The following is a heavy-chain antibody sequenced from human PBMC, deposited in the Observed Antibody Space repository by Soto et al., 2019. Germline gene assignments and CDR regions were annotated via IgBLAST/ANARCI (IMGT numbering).Heavy chain of an antibody. D-gene: IGHD1-1*01. Sequence: QVQLVQSGAEVKKPGSSVKVSCKASGGTFSSYAISWVRQAPGQGPEWMGEIIPIFGTGNYAQKFQGRVTITADKATSIAYMGLSSLRSEDRAVYYCAEGKVVQSGDAFDIWLQGTTVTLSS. CDR1: GGTFSSYA. CDR3: AEGKVVQSGDAFDI. V-gene: IGHV1-69*14. J-gene: IGHJ3*02. CDR2: IIPIFGTG.